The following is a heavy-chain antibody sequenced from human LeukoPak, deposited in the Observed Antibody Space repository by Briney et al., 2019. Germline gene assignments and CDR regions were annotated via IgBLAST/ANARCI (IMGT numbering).Heavy chain of an antibody. D-gene: IGHD2-8*02. CDR2: ISSSSSYI. V-gene: IGHV3-21*01. CDR1: GFTFSNYN. CDR3: ARDSPYCTAGY. J-gene: IGHJ4*02. Sequence: GGSLRLSCVASGFTFSNYNTNWVRQAPGKGVEWVSSISSSSSYIYYADSVKGRLTISRDNTKNTQYLQMNSLGAEDTAVYYCARDSPYCTAGYWGRGTLVSVSS.